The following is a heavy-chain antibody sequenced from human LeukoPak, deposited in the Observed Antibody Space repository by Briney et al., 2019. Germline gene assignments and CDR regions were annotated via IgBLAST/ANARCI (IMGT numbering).Heavy chain of an antibody. CDR3: ANVDTLKTAYFDG. V-gene: IGHV4-38-2*01. Sequence: SETLSLTCAVSGYSFSSGYRWAWIRQPPGKGLEWIGTIYDTGSTYFNPSLKGRVTISVDTSKNQFSLKPTSVTAADTAVYYCANVDTLKTAYFDGWGQGTLVTVSS. J-gene: IGHJ4*02. CDR2: IYDTGST. D-gene: IGHD5-18*01. CDR1: GYSFSSGYR.